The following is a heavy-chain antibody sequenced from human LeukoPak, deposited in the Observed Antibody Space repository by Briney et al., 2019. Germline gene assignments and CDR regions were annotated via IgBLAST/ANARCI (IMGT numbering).Heavy chain of an antibody. CDR2: ISSDGSDK. CDR1: GFTFSRFP. Sequence: GGSLRLSCAASGFTFSRFPMHWVRQAPGKGLDWVALISSDGSDKKYAASVKGRSTMSRDNSQNTLYLQLHSLTVPDTAVYYCARDYPADHWGQGTLVTVSS. CDR3: ARDYPADH. J-gene: IGHJ4*02. V-gene: IGHV3-30-3*01.